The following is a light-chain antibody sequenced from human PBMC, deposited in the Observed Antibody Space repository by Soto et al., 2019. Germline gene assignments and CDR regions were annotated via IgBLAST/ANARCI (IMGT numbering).Light chain of an antibody. CDR3: QQYNNWPPCT. V-gene: IGKV3D-15*01. CDR1: QSVSSN. CDR2: GAS. J-gene: IGKJ1*01. Sequence: EIVMTQSPATLSVSPGERATLSCRASQSVSSNLAWYQQKPGQAPRLLIYGASTRATGIPARFSGSGSGTEFTLTISSLQSEDFAVYYCQQYNNWPPCTFGQGTTVEIK.